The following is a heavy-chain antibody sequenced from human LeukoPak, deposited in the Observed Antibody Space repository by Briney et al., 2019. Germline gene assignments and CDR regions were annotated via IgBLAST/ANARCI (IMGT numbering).Heavy chain of an antibody. V-gene: IGHV4-59*01. CDR3: ARINTWNYEVDY. Sequence: SETLSPTCTVSGGSTSSYYWSWIRQPPGKGLEWIGDIYYSGSTNYNPSLKSRVTISVDTSKNQFSLKLSSVTAADTAVYYCARINTWNYEVDYWGQGTLVTVSS. CDR1: GGSTSSYY. CDR2: IYYSGST. D-gene: IGHD1-7*01. J-gene: IGHJ4*02.